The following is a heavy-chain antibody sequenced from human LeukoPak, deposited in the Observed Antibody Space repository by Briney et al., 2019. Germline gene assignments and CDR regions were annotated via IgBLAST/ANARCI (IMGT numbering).Heavy chain of an antibody. J-gene: IGHJ4*02. D-gene: IGHD2-15*01. CDR1: GDSVTGYY. Sequence: SETLSLTCTVFGDSVTGYYLNWVRQPPGKGLEWSGHIYKIGTTNYNPSLKSRLAISADTSKNQFSLKLRSVTAAGTAVYYCVIGVGWQPDYWGQGALVTVSS. CDR3: VIGVGWQPDY. V-gene: IGHV4-59*02. CDR2: IYKIGTT.